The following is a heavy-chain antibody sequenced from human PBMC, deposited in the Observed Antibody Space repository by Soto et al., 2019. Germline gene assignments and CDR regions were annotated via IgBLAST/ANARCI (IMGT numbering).Heavy chain of an antibody. CDR1: GFIFSSFW. Sequence: PGGSLRLSCAASGFIFSSFWMSWVRQAPGKGLEWVANIKQDGSEKYYVDSVKGRFTISRDNAKNSLYLQMNSLRAEDTAAYYCARDQTTVVGYYFDYWGQGTLVTVSS. CDR3: ARDQTTVVGYYFDY. D-gene: IGHD4-17*01. CDR2: IKQDGSEK. J-gene: IGHJ4*02. V-gene: IGHV3-7*03.